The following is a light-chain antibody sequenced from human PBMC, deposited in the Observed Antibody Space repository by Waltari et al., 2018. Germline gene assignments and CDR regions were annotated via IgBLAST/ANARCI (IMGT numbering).Light chain of an antibody. CDR2: DAS. CDR1: QSISKY. Sequence: EIVWTQSPGTLSLSPGERATVSCRASQSISKYLAWYRLKPGQAPRLLIYDASKRATGIPDRFSASGSGTDFSLTISRLEPEDFAVYYCQHYVRLPVTFGQGTKVEIK. V-gene: IGKV3-20*01. CDR3: QHYVRLPVT. J-gene: IGKJ1*01.